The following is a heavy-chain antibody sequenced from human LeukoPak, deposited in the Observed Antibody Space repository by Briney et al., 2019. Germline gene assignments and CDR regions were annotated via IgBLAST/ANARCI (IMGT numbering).Heavy chain of an antibody. CDR2: ISAYNGNT. CDR3: ARYDSSGYPTLYYFDY. V-gene: IGHV1-18*01. CDR1: GYTFTSYG. J-gene: IGHJ4*02. Sequence: ASVKVSCKASGYTFTSYGISWVRQAPGQGLEWMGWISAYNGNTNYAQKLQGRVTMTTDTSTSTAYMELRSLRSDDTAVYYCARYDSSGYPTLYYFDYWGQGTLVTVSS. D-gene: IGHD3-22*01.